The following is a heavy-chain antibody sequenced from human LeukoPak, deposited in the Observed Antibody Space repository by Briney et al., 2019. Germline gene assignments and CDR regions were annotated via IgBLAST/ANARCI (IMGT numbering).Heavy chain of an antibody. V-gene: IGHV3-30*03. CDR1: GFIFSSYG. CDR3: VRERSDETFDY. Sequence: GGSLRLSCAASGFIFSSYGVHWVRQAPGKGLEWVALIAFDGSNKYYADSVKGRFTISRDNSENTLYLQMNSLRTEDTAVYYCVRERSDETFDYWGQGALVTDPS. CDR2: IAFDGSNK. J-gene: IGHJ4*02.